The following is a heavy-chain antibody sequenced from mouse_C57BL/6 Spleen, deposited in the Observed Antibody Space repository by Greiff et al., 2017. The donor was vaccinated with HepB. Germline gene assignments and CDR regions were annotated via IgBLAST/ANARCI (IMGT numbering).Heavy chain of an antibody. Sequence: QVQLKESGPELVKPGASVKISCKASGYSFTSYYIHWVKQRPGQGLEWIGWIYPGSGNTKYNEKFKGKATLTADTSSSTAYMQLSSLTSEDSAVYYCARKDYGSSLDYWGQGTTLTVSS. V-gene: IGHV1-66*01. CDR1: GYSFTSYY. CDR2: IYPGSGNT. J-gene: IGHJ2*01. CDR3: ARKDYGSSLDY. D-gene: IGHD1-1*01.